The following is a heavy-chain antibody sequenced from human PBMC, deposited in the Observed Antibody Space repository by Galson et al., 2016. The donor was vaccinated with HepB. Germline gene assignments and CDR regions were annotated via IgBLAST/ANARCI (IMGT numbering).Heavy chain of an antibody. CDR2: INNDGVEK. Sequence: SLRLSCAASGFTFRSYALHWVRQAPGKGLEWVANINNDGVEKNYAGSVKGRFTISRDNAKNSLYLQVDSLRVEDTGFYYCARGEKGYSEGASWGQGTLVTVSS. D-gene: IGHD3-22*01. CDR3: ARGEKGYSEGAS. CDR1: GFTFRSYA. V-gene: IGHV3-7*01. J-gene: IGHJ5*02.